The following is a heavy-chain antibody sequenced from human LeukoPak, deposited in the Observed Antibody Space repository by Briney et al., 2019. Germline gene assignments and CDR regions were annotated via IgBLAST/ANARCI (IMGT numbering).Heavy chain of an antibody. J-gene: IGHJ4*02. CDR1: GDSISSGGYS. Sequence: SETLSLTCAVSGDSISSGGYSWSWIRQPPGKGLEWIGYIYHSGSTYYNPSLKSRVTISVDRSKNQFSLKLSSVTAADTAVYYCARGVAVAADYSDYWGQGTLVTVSS. D-gene: IGHD6-19*01. CDR2: IYHSGST. V-gene: IGHV4-30-2*01. CDR3: ARGVAVAADYSDY.